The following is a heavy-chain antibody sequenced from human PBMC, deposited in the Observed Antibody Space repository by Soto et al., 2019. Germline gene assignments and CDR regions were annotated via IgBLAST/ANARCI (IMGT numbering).Heavy chain of an antibody. V-gene: IGHV3-33*01. CDR3: AIDQKVYVPGYYFYY. Sequence: PGGSLRLSCAASGFTFSSCGMHWVRQAPGKGLEWVAVIWYDGSNKYYADSVKGRFTIFRDSSKNTLYLQMNGLIIDVLAVYYCAIDQKVYVPGYYFYYWGQGTLVTVSS. D-gene: IGHD3-10*02. CDR1: GFTFSSCG. J-gene: IGHJ4*02. CDR2: IWYDGSNK.